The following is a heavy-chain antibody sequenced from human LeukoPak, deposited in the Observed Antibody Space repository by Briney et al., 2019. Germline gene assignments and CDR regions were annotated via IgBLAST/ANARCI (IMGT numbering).Heavy chain of an antibody. Sequence: GGSLRLSCAASGFTFSSYAMSWVRQAPGKGLEWVSAISGSGGSTYYADSVKGRFTISRDNSKNTLYLQMNSLRAEDTAVYYCARDIVVVPAAMMSGVDYWGQGTLVTVSS. D-gene: IGHD2-2*01. CDR1: GFTFSSYA. J-gene: IGHJ4*02. CDR2: ISGSGGST. V-gene: IGHV3-23*01. CDR3: ARDIVVVPAAMMSGVDY.